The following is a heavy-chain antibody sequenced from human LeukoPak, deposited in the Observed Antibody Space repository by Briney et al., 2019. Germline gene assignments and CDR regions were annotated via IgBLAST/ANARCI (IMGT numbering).Heavy chain of an antibody. Sequence: GESLKTSCKGSGYSFTSYWIGWVRQLPGKGLEGMGFIYPGDSDTTYRPSFQGQVTISADKSTSPAYLQGSSRTASDTAVYYCARQSGRKWFDPWGQGTLVTVSS. CDR3: ARQSGRKWFDP. CDR2: IYPGDSDT. J-gene: IGHJ5*02. D-gene: IGHD1-26*01. CDR1: GYSFTSYW. V-gene: IGHV5-51*01.